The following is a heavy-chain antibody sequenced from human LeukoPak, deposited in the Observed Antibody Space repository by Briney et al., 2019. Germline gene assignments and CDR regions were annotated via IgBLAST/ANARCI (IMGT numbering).Heavy chain of an antibody. CDR2: ISSSGSTI. CDR3: ARLAYCGGDCYSGDFDY. J-gene: IGHJ4*02. Sequence: GGSLRLSCAASGFTFSDYYMSWIRQAPGKGLEWVSYISSSGSTIYYADSVKGRFTISRDNAKNSLYLQMNSLRAEDTVVYYCARLAYCGGDCYSGDFDYWGQGTLVTVSS. V-gene: IGHV3-11*01. CDR1: GFTFSDYY. D-gene: IGHD2-21*02.